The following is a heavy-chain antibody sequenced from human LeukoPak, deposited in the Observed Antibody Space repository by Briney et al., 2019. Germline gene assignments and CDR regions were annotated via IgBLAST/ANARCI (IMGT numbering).Heavy chain of an antibody. V-gene: IGHV4-39*02. Sequence: PSETLSLTCTVSGDSISSSNFYWGWIRQPPGTGLEWIGSIYSGGNTYYNPSLKSRVTISVDASKNHCSLSLSSVTAADTAVYYCGRYNQTVITPIDSWGQGTLVTVSS. CDR3: GRYNQTVITPIDS. D-gene: IGHD5-24*01. CDR1: GDSISSSNFY. J-gene: IGHJ4*02. CDR2: IYSGGNT.